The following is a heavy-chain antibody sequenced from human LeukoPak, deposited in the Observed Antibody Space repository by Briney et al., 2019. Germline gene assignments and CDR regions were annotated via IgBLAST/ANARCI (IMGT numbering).Heavy chain of an antibody. D-gene: IGHD6-19*01. CDR3: AKADGGQWPSSYYYYYMDV. J-gene: IGHJ6*03. Sequence: GGSLRLSCAASGFTFSSYSMNWVRQAPGKGLEWVSAIVSSGDTTYYADSVKGRFTISRDNSKNTLYLQMNSLRAEGTAVYYCAKADGGQWPSSYYYYYMDVWGKGTTVTVSS. CDR1: GFTFSSYS. CDR2: IVSSGDTT. V-gene: IGHV3-23*01.